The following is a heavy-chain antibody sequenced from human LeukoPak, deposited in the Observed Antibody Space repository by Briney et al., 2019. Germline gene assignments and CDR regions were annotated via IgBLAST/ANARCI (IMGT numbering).Heavy chain of an antibody. V-gene: IGHV3-21*01. CDR2: ISSSSSYI. D-gene: IGHD4-11*01. CDR1: EFTFSSYS. CDR3: ARPLTVTTQPIDY. Sequence: GGSLRLSCAASEFTFSSYSMNWVRQAPGKGLEWVSSISSSSSYIYYADSVKGRFTISRDSAKNSLYLQMNSLRAEDTAVYYCARPLTVTTQPIDYWGQGTLVTVSS. J-gene: IGHJ4*02.